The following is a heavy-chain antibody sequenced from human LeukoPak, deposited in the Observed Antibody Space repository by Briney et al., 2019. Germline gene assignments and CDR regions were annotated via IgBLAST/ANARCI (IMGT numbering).Heavy chain of an antibody. Sequence: SETLSLTCTVSGASISSGEYYWSWIRQPAGKGLEWIGRIYTSGSTNYNPSLKSRVTISVDTSKNQFSLKLSSVTAADTAVYYCARDRVSPRLGYWFDPWGQGTLVTVSS. J-gene: IGHJ5*02. V-gene: IGHV4-61*02. D-gene: IGHD3-22*01. CDR3: ARDRVSPRLGYWFDP. CDR2: IYTSGST. CDR1: GASISSGEYY.